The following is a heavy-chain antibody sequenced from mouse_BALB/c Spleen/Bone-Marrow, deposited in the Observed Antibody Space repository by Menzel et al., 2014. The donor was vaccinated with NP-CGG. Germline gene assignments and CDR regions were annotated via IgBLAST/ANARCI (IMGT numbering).Heavy chain of an antibody. J-gene: IGHJ4*01. V-gene: IGHV1-74*01. Sequence: VQLQQFGPELVRPGASVKMSCKASDYTFTSYWMHWVKQRPGQGLEWIGMIDPSNGETRLNQKFKDKATLNVDKSSNTAYMHLSSLTSEDSAVYYCARTFQPRRAMDYWGQGSSVTVSS. D-gene: IGHD6-1*01. CDR2: IDPSNGET. CDR1: DYTFTSYW. CDR3: ARTFQPRRAMDY.